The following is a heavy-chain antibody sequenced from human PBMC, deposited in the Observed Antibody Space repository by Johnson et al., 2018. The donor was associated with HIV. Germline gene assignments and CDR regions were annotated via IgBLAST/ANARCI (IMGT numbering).Heavy chain of an antibody. V-gene: IGHV3-30*19. Sequence: QVQVVESGGGVVQPGRSLRLSCAASGFTFSSYGMHWVRQAPGKGLEWVAVISYDGSNAYYADSVKGRFTISRDNSKNTLYLQMNSLRAEDTAVYYCARGGYYDSKPYDAFDIWGQGTMVTVSS. D-gene: IGHD3-22*01. CDR3: ARGGYYDSKPYDAFDI. CDR2: ISYDGSNA. J-gene: IGHJ3*02. CDR1: GFTFSSYG.